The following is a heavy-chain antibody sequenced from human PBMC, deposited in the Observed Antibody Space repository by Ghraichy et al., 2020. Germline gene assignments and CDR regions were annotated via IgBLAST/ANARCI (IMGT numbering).Heavy chain of an antibody. CDR2: MNPNSGNT. Sequence: ASVKVSCKASGYTFTSYDINWVRQATGQGLEWMGWMNPNSGNTGYAQKFQCRVTMTRNTSISTAYMELSSLRSEDTVVYYCARGSDSNYDSSGRYYYYGMDVWGQGTTVTVSS. V-gene: IGHV1-8*01. J-gene: IGHJ6*02. CDR1: GYTFTSYD. D-gene: IGHD3-22*01. CDR3: ARGSDSNYDSSGRYYYYGMDV.